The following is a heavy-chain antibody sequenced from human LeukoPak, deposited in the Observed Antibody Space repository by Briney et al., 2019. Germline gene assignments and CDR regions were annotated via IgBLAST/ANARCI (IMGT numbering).Heavy chain of an antibody. V-gene: IGHV3-9*03. Sequence: GGSLRLSCAASGFTFDDYGMHWVRQAPGKGLEWVSSISFNSDSIGYADSVKGRFTISRDNAKNSLYLQMNSLGPEDMALYYCAKAREQYWWFDAFDMWGQGTMVTVSS. CDR3: AKAREQYWWFDAFDM. D-gene: IGHD2-8*02. J-gene: IGHJ3*02. CDR2: ISFNSDSI. CDR1: GFTFDDYG.